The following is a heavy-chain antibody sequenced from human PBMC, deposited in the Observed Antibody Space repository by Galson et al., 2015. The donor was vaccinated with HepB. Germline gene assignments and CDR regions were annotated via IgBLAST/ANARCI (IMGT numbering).Heavy chain of an antibody. CDR3: ARDRPLGTPLDY. V-gene: IGHV3-21*01. J-gene: IGHJ4*02. CDR2: ISSDSTYI. Sequence: SLRLSCAASGFIFNNYNMIWVRQAPGKGLEWVSSISSDSTYIFYADSVKGRFTISRDNAKNPLSLQINNLRAEDTALYYCARDRPLGTPLDYWGQGTLVTVSS. CDR1: GFIFNNYN. D-gene: IGHD7-27*01.